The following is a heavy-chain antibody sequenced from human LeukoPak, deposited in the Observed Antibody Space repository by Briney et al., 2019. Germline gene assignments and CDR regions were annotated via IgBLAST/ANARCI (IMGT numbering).Heavy chain of an antibody. CDR1: GGSISSGDYY. J-gene: IGHJ4*02. D-gene: IGHD3-3*01. Sequence: PSGTLSLTCTVSGGSISSGDYYWSWIRQPPGKGLEWIGYIYYSGSTYYNPSLKSRVTISVDTSKNQFSLKLSSVTAADTAVYYCARITIFGVVINYWGQGTLVTVSS. CDR3: ARITIFGVVINY. CDR2: IYYSGST. V-gene: IGHV4-30-4*01.